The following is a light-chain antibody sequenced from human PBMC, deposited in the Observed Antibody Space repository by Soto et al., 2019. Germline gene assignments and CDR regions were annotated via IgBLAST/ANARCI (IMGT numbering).Light chain of an antibody. CDR3: QQYGRSPFT. Sequence: EIVLTQSPGTLSLSPGERATLSCRASQSVSNNYLAWYQQKPGQAPRLLIYGASSGATGVPDRFSASGSGTDFTLTISRLEPEDFAVYYCQQYGRSPFTFGPGTKVDIK. J-gene: IGKJ3*01. CDR2: GAS. V-gene: IGKV3-20*01. CDR1: QSVSNNY.